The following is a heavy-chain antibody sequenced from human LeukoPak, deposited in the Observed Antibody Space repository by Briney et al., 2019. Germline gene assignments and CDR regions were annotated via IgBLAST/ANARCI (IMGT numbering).Heavy chain of an antibody. Sequence: GGSLRLSCAASGFTFSSYAMHWVRQAPGKGLEWVALISYDGSNKYYADSMKARFIISRDNSKNTVYLQMNSLRAEDTAVYYCARGPSLDWFHYYFDCWGQGTQVTVSS. CDR2: ISYDGSNK. J-gene: IGHJ4*02. CDR1: GFTFSSYA. D-gene: IGHD3/OR15-3a*01. V-gene: IGHV3-30*04. CDR3: ARGPSLDWFHYYFDC.